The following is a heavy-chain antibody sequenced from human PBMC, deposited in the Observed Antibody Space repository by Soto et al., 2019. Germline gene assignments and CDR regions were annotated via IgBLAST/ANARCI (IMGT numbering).Heavy chain of an antibody. V-gene: IGHV1-58*01. CDR3: AATILAYCGGDCYSCDY. CDR1: GFTFTSSA. J-gene: IGHJ4*02. CDR2: IVVGSGNT. D-gene: IGHD2-21*02. Sequence: QMQLVQSGPEVKKPGTSVKVSCKASGFTFTSSAVQWVRQARGQRLEWIGWIVVGSGNTNYAQKFQERVTMTRDMSTSTAYMELSSLRSEDTAVYYCAATILAYCGGDCYSCDYWGQGTLVTVSS.